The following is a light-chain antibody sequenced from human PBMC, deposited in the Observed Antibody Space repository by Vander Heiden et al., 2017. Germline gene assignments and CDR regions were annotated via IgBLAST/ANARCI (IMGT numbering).Light chain of an antibody. J-gene: IGLJ3*02. Sequence: SYELTQPPSVSVSPGQTASITCSGDKLGDKYACWYQQKPGQSPRRVIYQDSKRPSGIPERFSGSNSGNTATLTISGTQAMDEADYYCQAWDSSTWVFGGGTKLTVI. CDR1: KLGDKY. CDR2: QDS. V-gene: IGLV3-1*01. CDR3: QAWDSSTWV.